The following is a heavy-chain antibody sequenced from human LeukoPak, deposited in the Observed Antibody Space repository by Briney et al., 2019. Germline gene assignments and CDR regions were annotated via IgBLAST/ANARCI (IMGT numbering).Heavy chain of an antibody. Sequence: GASVKVSCKASGYTFTSYGISWVRQAPGQGLEWMGWISAYNGNTNYAQKLQGRVTMTTDTSTSTAYMELRGLRSDDTAVYYCARGLLFSLEPYSSPSFDPWGQGTLVTVSS. J-gene: IGHJ5*02. CDR3: ARGLLFSLEPYSSPSFDP. D-gene: IGHD6-13*01. CDR1: GYTFTSYG. CDR2: ISAYNGNT. V-gene: IGHV1-18*01.